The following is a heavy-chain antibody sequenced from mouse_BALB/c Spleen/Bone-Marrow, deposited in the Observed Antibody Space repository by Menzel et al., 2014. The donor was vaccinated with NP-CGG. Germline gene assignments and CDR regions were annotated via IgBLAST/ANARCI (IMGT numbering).Heavy chain of an antibody. V-gene: IGHV1S41*01. CDR1: GYTFTSYW. CDR2: IAPGSGST. Sequence: DLAKPGASVKLSCKASGYTFTSYWINWIKQRPGQGLEWIGRIAPGSGSTYYNEMFKGKATLTVDTSSSTAYILLSSLSSEDSAVYFCAYYRYDVNYWGQGTTLTVPS. D-gene: IGHD2-14*01. CDR3: AYYRYDVNY. J-gene: IGHJ2*01.